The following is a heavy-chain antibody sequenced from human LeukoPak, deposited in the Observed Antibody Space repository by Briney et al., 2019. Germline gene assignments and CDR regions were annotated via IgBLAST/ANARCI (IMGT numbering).Heavy chain of an antibody. CDR3: AKDRGY. Sequence: SGGPLRLSCAASGLTFSTYPMTWVRQAPGKGLEWVSAISNSGDTTYYADSVKGRFTISRDNSKNTLYLQLNSLRAEDTAVYYCAKDRGYWGQGTLVTVSS. CDR2: ISNSGDTT. V-gene: IGHV3-23*01. CDR1: GLTFSTYP. J-gene: IGHJ4*02.